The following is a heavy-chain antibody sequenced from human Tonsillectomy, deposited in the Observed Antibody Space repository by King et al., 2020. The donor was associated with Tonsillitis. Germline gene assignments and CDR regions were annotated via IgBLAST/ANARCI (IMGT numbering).Heavy chain of an antibody. Sequence: VQLVESGAEVKKPGASVKVSCKASGYTFTSYYLHWVRQAPGQGPEWMGIIDPSGGFTNYAQKFLGRVTMTRDTSTNTVYMALRGLGSEDTAVYYCASDRGSGSSYYGMDVWGRGTTVTVSS. CDR1: GYTFTSYY. CDR2: IDPSGGFT. V-gene: IGHV1-46*01. D-gene: IGHD3-10*01. CDR3: ASDRGSGSSYYGMDV. J-gene: IGHJ6*02.